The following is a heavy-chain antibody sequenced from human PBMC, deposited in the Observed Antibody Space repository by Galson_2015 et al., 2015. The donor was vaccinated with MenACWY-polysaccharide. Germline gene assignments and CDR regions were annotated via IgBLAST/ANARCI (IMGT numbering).Heavy chain of an antibody. V-gene: IGHV7-4-1*02. Sequence: SVKVSCKASGYTFTSYAMNWVRQAPGQGLEWMGWINTNTGNPTYAQGFTGRFVFSLDTSVSTAYLQISSLKAEDTAVYYCASPPPNSGSPIDAFDIWGQGTMVTVSS. CDR2: INTNTGNP. CDR1: GYTFTSYA. D-gene: IGHD1-26*01. CDR3: ASPPPNSGSPIDAFDI. J-gene: IGHJ3*02.